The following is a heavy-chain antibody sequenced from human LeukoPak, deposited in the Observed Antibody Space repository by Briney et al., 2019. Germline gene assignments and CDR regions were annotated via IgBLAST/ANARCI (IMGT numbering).Heavy chain of an antibody. D-gene: IGHD5-18*01. V-gene: IGHV3-7*03. J-gene: IGHJ4*02. CDR3: ARDKSYGFADY. CDR2: IKQDGSEK. CDR1: GFTFSSYW. Sequence: GGSLRLSCAASGFTFSSYWMSWVRQAPGKGLKWVANIKQDGSEKYYVDSVKGRFTISRDNAKNSLYLQMNSLRAEDTAVYYCARDKSYGFADYWGQGTLVTVSS.